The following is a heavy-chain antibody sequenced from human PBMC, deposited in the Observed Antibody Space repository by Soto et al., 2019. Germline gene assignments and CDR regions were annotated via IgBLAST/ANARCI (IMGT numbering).Heavy chain of an antibody. J-gene: IGHJ5*02. V-gene: IGHV4-61*01. CDR2: MYYIGST. Sequence: SETLSLTCTVSGGSVSRGRDYWSWIRHPPGKGLEWMGYMYYIGSTNYNPSLKSRVTMSIDTSKNQLSLKLSSVTAADTAVYYCARVRVDAAMFLEFSKFDPWGQGPLLTVSS. D-gene: IGHD3-3*02. CDR1: GGSVSRGRDY. CDR3: ARVRVDAAMFLEFSKFDP.